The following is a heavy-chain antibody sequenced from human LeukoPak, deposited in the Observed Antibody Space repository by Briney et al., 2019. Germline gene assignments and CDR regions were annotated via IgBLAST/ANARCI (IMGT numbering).Heavy chain of an antibody. D-gene: IGHD3-22*01. CDR2: IYSGGNT. Sequence: GGSLRLSCAASGFTVSSNYMSWVRQAPGKGLEWVSVIYSGGNTYYADSVKGRFTISRDNSKNTLYLQMNSLRAEDTAVYYCARVPGGIVEAQSDYYFDYWGQGTLVTVSS. V-gene: IGHV3-53*01. J-gene: IGHJ4*02. CDR1: GFTVSSNY. CDR3: ARVPGGIVEAQSDYYFDY.